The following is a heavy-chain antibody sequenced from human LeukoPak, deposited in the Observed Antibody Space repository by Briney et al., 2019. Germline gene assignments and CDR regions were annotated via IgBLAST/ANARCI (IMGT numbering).Heavy chain of an antibody. J-gene: IGHJ6*03. CDR1: GYTFTSYG. Sequence: ASVKVSCKTSGYTFTSYGISWVRQAPGQGLEWMGWISADNGKTNYAQKLQGRVTMTTDTSTTTAYLELRSLRSDDTAVYYCARRGYPVYYYYMDVWGKGTTVTISS. V-gene: IGHV1-18*01. CDR2: ISADNGKT. D-gene: IGHD5-12*01. CDR3: ARRGYPVYYYYMDV.